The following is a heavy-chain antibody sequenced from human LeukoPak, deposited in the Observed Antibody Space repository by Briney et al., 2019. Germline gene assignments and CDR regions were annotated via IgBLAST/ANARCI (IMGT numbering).Heavy chain of an antibody. J-gene: IGHJ1*01. Sequence: ASVKVSCKASGYTFTSYAMHWVRQAPGQRLEWMGWINAGNGNTKYSQKFQGRVTITRDTSASTAYMELSSLRSEDTAVYYCATNGGVTMIVVVQTEGQFLQHWGQGTLVTVSS. D-gene: IGHD3-22*01. CDR3: ATNGGVTMIVVVQTEGQFLQH. V-gene: IGHV1-3*01. CDR1: GYTFTSYA. CDR2: INAGNGNT.